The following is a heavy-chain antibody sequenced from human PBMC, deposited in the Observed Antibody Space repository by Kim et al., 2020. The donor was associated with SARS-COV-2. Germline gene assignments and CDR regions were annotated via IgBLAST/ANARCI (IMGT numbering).Heavy chain of an antibody. CDR3: ARGTYSRGYSGLRTSFDY. V-gene: IGHV4-34*01. Sequence: SETLSLTCAVYGGSFSGYYWSWIRQPPGKGLEWIGEINHSGSTNYNPSLKSRVTISVDTSKNQFSLKLSSVTAADTAVYYCARGTYSRGYSGLRTSFDYWGQGTLVTVSS. J-gene: IGHJ4*02. CDR1: GGSFSGYY. D-gene: IGHD5-12*01. CDR2: INHSGST.